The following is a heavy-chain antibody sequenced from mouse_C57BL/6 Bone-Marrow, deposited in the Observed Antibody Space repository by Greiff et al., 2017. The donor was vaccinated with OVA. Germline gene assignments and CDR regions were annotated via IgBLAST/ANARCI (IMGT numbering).Heavy chain of an antibody. CDR3: ARSRGITTVAPFAY. Sequence: QVQLQQPGAELVKPGASVKLSCKASGYTFTSYWMHWVKQRPGQGLEWIGMIHPNSGSTNYNEKFKSKATLTVDKSSSTAYMQLSSLTSEDSAVYYCARSRGITTVAPFAYWGQGTLVTVSA. J-gene: IGHJ3*01. D-gene: IGHD1-1*01. V-gene: IGHV1-64*01. CDR1: GYTFTSYW. CDR2: IHPNSGST.